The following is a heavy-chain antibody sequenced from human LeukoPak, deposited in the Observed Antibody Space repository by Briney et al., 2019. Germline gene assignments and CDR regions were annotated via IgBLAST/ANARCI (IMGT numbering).Heavy chain of an antibody. CDR1: GLTFTNYW. Sequence: GSLRLSCAASGLTFTNYWMSWVRQAPGKGLEWVAVISYDGSNKYYADSVKGRFTLSRDNSKNTLSLQMNSLRAEDTAVYYCARERRYYDSSGYYSSDAFDIWGQGTMVTVSS. CDR2: ISYDGSNK. J-gene: IGHJ3*02. CDR3: ARERRYYDSSGYYSSDAFDI. D-gene: IGHD3-22*01. V-gene: IGHV3-30*03.